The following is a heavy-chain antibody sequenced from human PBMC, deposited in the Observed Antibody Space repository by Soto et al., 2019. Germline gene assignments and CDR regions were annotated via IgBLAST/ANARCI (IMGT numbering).Heavy chain of an antibody. Sequence: EVQLVESGGGLVQPGGSLRLSCTASGYTFSDYSMNWVRQAPGKGLEWIAYFGTSRKYIFYADSVRGRFTISRDDVQNSLFLQMNTLRDEDTALYYCVRDRDWAFDIWGQGTMVTVS. CDR3: VRDRDWAFDI. CDR1: GYTFSDYS. CDR2: FGTSRKYI. D-gene: IGHD3-9*01. J-gene: IGHJ3*02. V-gene: IGHV3-48*02.